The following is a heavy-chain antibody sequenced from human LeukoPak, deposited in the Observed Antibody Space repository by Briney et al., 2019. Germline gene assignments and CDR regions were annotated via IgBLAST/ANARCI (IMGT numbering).Heavy chain of an antibody. CDR2: MNPNSGGT. CDR1: GYTFTGYY. V-gene: IGHV1-2*02. D-gene: IGHD2-2*01. J-gene: IGHJ4*02. Sequence: GASVKVSCKASGYTFTGYYMHWVRQAPGQGLEWMGWMNPNSGGTDYAQNFQGRVTMTRDTSISTAYMELGRLTSDDTAVYYCARGGVVAAAIEGDPPRRFAYWGQGTLVTVSS. CDR3: ARGGVVAAAIEGDPPRRFAY.